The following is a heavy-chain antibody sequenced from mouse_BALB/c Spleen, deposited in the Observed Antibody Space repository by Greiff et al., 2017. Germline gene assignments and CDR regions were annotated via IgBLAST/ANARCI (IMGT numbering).Heavy chain of an antibody. CDR1: GFNIKDYY. CDR3: KRGLITTVKAYFDY. CDR2: IDPENGDT. Sequence: VQLKQSGAELVRSGASVKLSCTASGFNIKDYYMHWVKQRPEQGLEWIGWIDPENGDTEYAPKFQGKATMTADTSSNTAYLQLSSLTSEDTAVYYCKRGLITTVKAYFDYWGQGTTLTVSS. J-gene: IGHJ2*01. V-gene: IGHV14-4*02. D-gene: IGHD1-1*01.